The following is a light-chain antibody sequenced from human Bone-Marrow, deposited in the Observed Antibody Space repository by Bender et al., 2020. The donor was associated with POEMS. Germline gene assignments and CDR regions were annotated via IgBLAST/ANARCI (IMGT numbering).Light chain of an antibody. V-gene: IGLV3-1*01. CDR1: NLETKY. CDR2: EDN. J-gene: IGLJ2*01. Sequence: SYGLTQPPSVSVSPGQPATITCSGDNLETKYVSWYQQRPGQSPVLVIYEDNKRPSGIPERFSGSNSGNIATLTISGTQALDEADYYCQAWDTSSVVFGGGTKLTVL. CDR3: QAWDTSSVV.